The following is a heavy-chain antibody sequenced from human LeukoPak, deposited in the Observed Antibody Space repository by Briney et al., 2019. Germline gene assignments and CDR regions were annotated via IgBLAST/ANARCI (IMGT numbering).Heavy chain of an antibody. CDR2: INHSGST. Sequence: SETLSLTCAVYGGSFSGYYWSWIRQPPGKGLEWIGEINHSGSTNYNPSLKSRVTISVDTSKNQFSLKLSSVTAADTAVYYCASRYSSGWDFDYWGQGTLVTVSS. CDR1: GGSFSGYY. V-gene: IGHV4-34*01. CDR3: ASRYSSGWDFDY. J-gene: IGHJ4*02. D-gene: IGHD6-19*01.